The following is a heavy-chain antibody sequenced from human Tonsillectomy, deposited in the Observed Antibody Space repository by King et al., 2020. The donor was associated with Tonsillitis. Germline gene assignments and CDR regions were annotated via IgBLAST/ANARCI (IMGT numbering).Heavy chain of an antibody. D-gene: IGHD1-26*01. CDR3: AKLHSGSYYSPYYFDY. Sequence: VQLVESGGGLVQPGGSLRLSCAASGFTFSSYAMSWVRQAPGKGLEWVSAISGSGGSTYYADSVKGRFTISRDNSKNSLYLQMNSLRAEDTAVYYCAKLHSGSYYSPYYFDYWGQGTLVTVSS. CDR1: GFTFSSYA. CDR2: ISGSGGST. V-gene: IGHV3-23*04. J-gene: IGHJ4*02.